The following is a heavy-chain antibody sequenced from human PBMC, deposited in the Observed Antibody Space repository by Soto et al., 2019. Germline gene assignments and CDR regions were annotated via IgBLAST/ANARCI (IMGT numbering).Heavy chain of an antibody. V-gene: IGHV3-7*03. CDR1: GFTFSSYW. D-gene: IGHD3-22*01. J-gene: IGHJ4*02. CDR3: ARDNYYDSSPNLDY. Sequence: GSLRLSCAASGFTFSSYWMSWVRQAPGKGLEWVANIKQDGSEKYYVDSVKGRFTISRDNAKNSLYLQMNSLRAEDTAVYYCARDNYYDSSPNLDYWGQGTLVTVSS. CDR2: IKQDGSEK.